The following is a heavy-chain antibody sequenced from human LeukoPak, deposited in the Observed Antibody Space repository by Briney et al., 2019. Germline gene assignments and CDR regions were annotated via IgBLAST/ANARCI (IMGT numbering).Heavy chain of an antibody. D-gene: IGHD3-16*01. V-gene: IGHV1-2*02. CDR1: GYTFTGSY. J-gene: IGHJ4*02. Sequence: ASVKVSCKASGYTFTGSYMHWVRQAPGQGLEWMGWINPNSGGTNYAQKFQGRVTMTRDTSISTAYMELSRLRSDDTAVYYCARVWGIRDSLDYWGQGTLVSVSS. CDR3: ARVWGIRDSLDY. CDR2: INPNSGGT.